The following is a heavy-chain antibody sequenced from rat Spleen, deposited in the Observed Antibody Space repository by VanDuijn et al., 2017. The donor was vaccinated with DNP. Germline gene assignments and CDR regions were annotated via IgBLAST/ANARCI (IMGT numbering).Heavy chain of an antibody. Sequence: EVQLRESGPGLVEPSQSLSLTCSVTGYSITSCCRWTWIRKFLGHKLEWMGYINSAGSIEYNPSLKGRISITSDTSKNQFFLQVNSVTTDDTATYYCTRGDILRSFDYWGQGVMVTVSS. D-gene: IGHD1-6*01. CDR1: GYSITSCCR. J-gene: IGHJ2*01. CDR3: TRGDILRSFDY. V-gene: IGHV3-3*01. CDR2: INSAGSI.